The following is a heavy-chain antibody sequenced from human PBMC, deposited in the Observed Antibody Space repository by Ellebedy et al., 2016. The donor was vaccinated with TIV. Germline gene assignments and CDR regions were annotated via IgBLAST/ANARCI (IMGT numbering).Heavy chain of an antibody. CDR2: ISDYNGNT. V-gene: IGHV1-18*01. CDR3: ARDREYYGSGSYPFDY. CDR1: CYTFTSYG. J-gene: IGHJ4*02. Sequence: AASVKVSCKASCYTFTSYGISWVRQAPGQGREWMGWISDYNGNTNYAQKLQGRVTMTTDTSTSTAYMELRSLRSDDTAMYYCARDREYYGSGSYPFDYWGQGTLVTVSS. D-gene: IGHD3-10*01.